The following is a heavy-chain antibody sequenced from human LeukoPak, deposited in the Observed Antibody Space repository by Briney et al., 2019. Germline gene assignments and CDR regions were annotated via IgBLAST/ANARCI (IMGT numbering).Heavy chain of an antibody. V-gene: IGHV1-18*01. D-gene: IGHD3-3*01. J-gene: IGHJ4*02. CDR1: GYTFTSYG. CDR2: ISAYNGNT. CDR3: ARGGPYDFWSGYTNFDY. Sequence: ASVKVSCKASGYTFTSYGISWVRQAPGQGLERMGWISAYNGNTNYAQKLQGRVTMTTDTSTSTAYMELRSLRSDDTAVYYCARGGPYDFWSGYTNFDYWGQGTLVTVSS.